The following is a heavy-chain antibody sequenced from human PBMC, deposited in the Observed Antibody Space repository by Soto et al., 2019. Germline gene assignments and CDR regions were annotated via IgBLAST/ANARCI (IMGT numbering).Heavy chain of an antibody. J-gene: IGHJ3*02. CDR2: IIPILGIA. CDR1: GGTFSSYT. CDR3: ASLGYCSSTSCYVNAFDI. V-gene: IGHV1-69*02. D-gene: IGHD2-2*01. Sequence: GASVKVSCKASGGTFSSYTTSWVRQAPGQGLEWMGRIIPILGIANYAQKFQGRVTITADKSTSTAYMELSSLRSEDTAVYYCASLGYCSSTSCYVNAFDIWGQGTMVTVSS.